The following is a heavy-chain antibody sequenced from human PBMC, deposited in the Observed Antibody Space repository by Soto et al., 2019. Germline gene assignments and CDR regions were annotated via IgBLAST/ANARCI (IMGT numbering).Heavy chain of an antibody. J-gene: IGHJ4*02. V-gene: IGHV3-7*03. Sequence: GGSLRLSCAASGFTFSSYWMSWVRQAPGKGLEWVANIKQDGSEKYYVDSVKVRFTISRDNAKNSLYLQMNSLRAEDTAVYYCSREGTARHRWNDYWGQGTLVTVSS. CDR3: SREGTARHRWNDY. D-gene: IGHD6-6*01. CDR2: IKQDGSEK. CDR1: GFTFSSYW.